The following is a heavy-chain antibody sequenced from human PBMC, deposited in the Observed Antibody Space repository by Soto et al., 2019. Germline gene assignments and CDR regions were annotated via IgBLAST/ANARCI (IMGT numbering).Heavy chain of an antibody. V-gene: IGHV4-59*08. CDR2: IYYSGST. CDR1: GGSISSYY. CDR3: ARQNDSSSWYYFDY. D-gene: IGHD6-13*01. J-gene: IGHJ4*02. Sequence: SETLSLTCTVSGGSISSYYWSWIRQPPGKGLEWIGYIYYSGSTNYNPSLKSRVTISVDTSKNQFSLKLSSVTAADTAVYYCARQNDSSSWYYFDYWGQGTLVTVSS.